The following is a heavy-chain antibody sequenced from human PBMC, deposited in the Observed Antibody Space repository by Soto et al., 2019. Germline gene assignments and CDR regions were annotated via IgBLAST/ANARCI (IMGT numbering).Heavy chain of an antibody. D-gene: IGHD2-2*01. V-gene: IGHV4-34*01. J-gene: IGHJ6*03. CDR1: GGSFSGYY. CDR2: INHSGST. CDR3: ARGRYCSSTSCYRRYMDV. Sequence: QVQLQQWGAGLLKPSETLSLTCAVYGGSFSGYYWSWIRQPPGKGLEWIGEINHSGSTNYNPSLKSRVTISVDTSKNQFSLKLSSVTAADTAVYYCARGRYCSSTSCYRRYMDVWGKGTTVTVSS.